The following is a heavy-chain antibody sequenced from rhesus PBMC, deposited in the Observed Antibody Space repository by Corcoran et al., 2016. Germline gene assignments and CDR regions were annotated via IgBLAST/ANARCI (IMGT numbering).Heavy chain of an antibody. CDR2: IYGSGSST. J-gene: IGHJ4*01. D-gene: IGHD6-25*01. CDR3: ASEDGGIAAAGY. Sequence: QLQLQESGPGLVKPSETLSVTCAVSGGSISSSYWSWIRQAPGKGLAWIGYIYGSGSSTNYNPSLKSRVTLSVDTSKNQLSLKLSSVTAADTAVYYCASEDGGIAAAGYWGQGVLVTVSS. V-gene: IGHV4-169*02. CDR1: GGSISSSY.